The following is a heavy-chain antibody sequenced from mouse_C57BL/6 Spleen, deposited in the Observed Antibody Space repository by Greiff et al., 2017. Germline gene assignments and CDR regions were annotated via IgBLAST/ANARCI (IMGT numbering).Heavy chain of an antibody. CDR2: SNPGSGGT. V-gene: IGHV1-54*01. Sequence: QVQLQQPGAELVRPGTSVKVSCKASGYAFTNYLIEWVKQRPGQGLEWIGVSNPGSGGTNYNEKFKGKATLTADKSSSTAYMQLSSLTSEDSAVYFCARSGYDYGRYLEVWGTGTTVNVTS. CDR3: ARSGYDYGRYLEV. CDR1: GYAFTNYL. J-gene: IGHJ1*03. D-gene: IGHD2-4*01.